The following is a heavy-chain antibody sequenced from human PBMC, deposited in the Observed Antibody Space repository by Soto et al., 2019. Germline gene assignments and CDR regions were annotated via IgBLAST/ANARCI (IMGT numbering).Heavy chain of an antibody. D-gene: IGHD2-15*01. Sequence: SETLSLTCAVSGGSISSSNWWSWVRQPPGKGLEWIGEIYHSGSTNYNPSLKSRVTISVDKSKNQFSLKLSSVTAADTAVYYCARFPRQRCSGGSCYSRVDYYYYYGMDVWGQGTTVT. V-gene: IGHV4-4*02. CDR2: IYHSGST. CDR1: GGSISSSNW. J-gene: IGHJ6*02. CDR3: ARFPRQRCSGGSCYSRVDYYYYYGMDV.